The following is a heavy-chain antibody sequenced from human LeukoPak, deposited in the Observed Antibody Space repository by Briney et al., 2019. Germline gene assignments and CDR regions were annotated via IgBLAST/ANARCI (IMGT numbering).Heavy chain of an antibody. J-gene: IGHJ6*03. CDR3: AKAVRLRSDYYYYMDV. V-gene: IGHV3-23*01. Sequence: GGSLRLSCAASGFTFDSYAMSWVRQAPGKGLEWVSATSGSGGVTYYADSVKGRFTISRDNSKNTLYLQMNSLRGEDTAVYYCAKAVRLRSDYYYYMDVWGKGTTVTVSS. D-gene: IGHD4-17*01. CDR2: TSGSGGVT. CDR1: GFTFDSYA.